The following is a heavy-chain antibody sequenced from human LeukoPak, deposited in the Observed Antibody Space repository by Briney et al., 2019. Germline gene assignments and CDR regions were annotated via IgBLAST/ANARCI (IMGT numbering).Heavy chain of an antibody. CDR3: AKGGYSSPNPSFDG. J-gene: IGHJ4*02. D-gene: IGHD5-18*01. Sequence: GGSLRLSCAASGFSFRNCAMSWVRRAPGKGPEWVSAISGSGDQTYYADSVRGRLTISRDNSKNTLHLQMNSLRAEDTALYYCAKGGYSSPNPSFDGWGQGTLVTVSS. CDR1: GFSFRNCA. CDR2: ISGSGDQT. V-gene: IGHV3-23*01.